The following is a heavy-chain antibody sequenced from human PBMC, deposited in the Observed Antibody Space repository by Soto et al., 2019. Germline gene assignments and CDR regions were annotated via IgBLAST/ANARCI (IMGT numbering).Heavy chain of an antibody. CDR3: ARDDGFGESPYYYYYMDV. J-gene: IGHJ6*03. CDR2: ISAYNGKP. V-gene: IGHV1-18*01. D-gene: IGHD3-10*01. CDR1: GYNFTSYG. Sequence: ASVKVSCKASGYNFTSYGISWVRQAPGQGLEWMGWISAYNGKPNYAQKLQGRVTMTTDTSTSTAYMELRSLRSDDTAVYYCARDDGFGESPYYYYYMDVWGKGTTVTVSS.